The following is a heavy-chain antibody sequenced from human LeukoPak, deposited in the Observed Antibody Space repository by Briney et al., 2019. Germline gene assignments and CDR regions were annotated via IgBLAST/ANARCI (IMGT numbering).Heavy chain of an antibody. CDR2: IYGDGGST. V-gene: IGHV3-23*01. J-gene: IGHJ4*02. CDR1: GFTFDIYA. CDR3: ARVLSSGQWLVDY. D-gene: IGHD6-19*01. Sequence: GGSLRLSCAASGFTFDIYAMNWVRQAPGKGLEWVSGIYGDGGSTYYADSVKGRFTISRDNSKNTPYLQMNSLRAEDTAEYYCARVLSSGQWLVDYWGQGTLVIVSS.